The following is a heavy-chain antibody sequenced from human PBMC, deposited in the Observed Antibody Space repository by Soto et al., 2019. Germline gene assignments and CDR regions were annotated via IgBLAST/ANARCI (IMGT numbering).Heavy chain of an antibody. Sequence: GASVKVSCKASGGTFSSYAISWVRQAPGQGLEWMGGIIPIFGTANYAQKFQGRVTITADKSTSTAYMGLSSLRSEDTAVYYCATPLLWFGELLPNSYYYGMDVWGQGTTVTVSS. V-gene: IGHV1-69*06. D-gene: IGHD3-10*01. J-gene: IGHJ6*02. CDR1: GGTFSSYA. CDR2: IIPIFGTA. CDR3: ATPLLWFGELLPNSYYYGMDV.